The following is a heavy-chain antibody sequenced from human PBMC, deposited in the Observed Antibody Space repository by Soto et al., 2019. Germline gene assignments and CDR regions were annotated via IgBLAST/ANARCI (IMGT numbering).Heavy chain of an antibody. CDR1: GFTFSSYS. Sequence: GGSLRLSCAASGFTFSSYSMNWVRQAPGKGLEWVSSISSSSSYIYYADSVKGRFTISRDNAKNSLYLQMNSLRAEDTAVYYCARGLTNWNPLQRGMDVWGQGTTVTVSS. J-gene: IGHJ6*02. CDR3: ARGLTNWNPLQRGMDV. V-gene: IGHV3-21*01. CDR2: ISSSSSYI. D-gene: IGHD1-20*01.